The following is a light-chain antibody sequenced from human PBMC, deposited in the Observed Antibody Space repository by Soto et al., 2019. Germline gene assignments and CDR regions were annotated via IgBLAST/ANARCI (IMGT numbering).Light chain of an antibody. CDR2: EVS. Sequence: QSALTQPASVSGSPGQSITISCTGTSSDVGSYDYVSWYQQHPGRAPKLMIYEVSNRPSGVSNRFSGSKSGNTASLTISGLQAEDEAHYYCQSYDNSLSGSWVFGGGTKLTVL. J-gene: IGLJ3*02. CDR3: QSYDNSLSGSWV. V-gene: IGLV2-14*01. CDR1: SSDVGSYDY.